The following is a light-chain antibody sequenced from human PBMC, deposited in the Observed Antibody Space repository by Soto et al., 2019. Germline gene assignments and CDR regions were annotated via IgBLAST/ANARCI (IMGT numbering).Light chain of an antibody. J-gene: IGKJ1*01. CDR1: QSVSSSY. CDR3: QQYGSSLSWT. V-gene: IGKV3-20*01. Sequence: EVVLSQSPGTQSLSPGERATLSRRASQSVSSSYLAWYQQKPGQAPRLLIYGASSRATGIPDRFSGSGSGTDFTLTISRLEPEDFAVYYCQQYGSSLSWTFGQGTKVDIK. CDR2: GAS.